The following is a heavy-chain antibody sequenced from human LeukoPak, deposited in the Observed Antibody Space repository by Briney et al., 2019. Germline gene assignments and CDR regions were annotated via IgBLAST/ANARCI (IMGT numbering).Heavy chain of an antibody. D-gene: IGHD1-14*01. V-gene: IGHV4-39*01. J-gene: IGHJ4*02. CDR1: GVSISGSSYY. CDR3: ARQLPPLRMTAYDY. CDR2: IYYSGTT. Sequence: KTSETLSLTCTVSGVSISGSSYYWGWIRQPPGKGLEWIGRIYYSGTTYYSPSLKSRVTISVDTSKNQFSLNLSSVTAADTAVYYCARQLPPLRMTAYDYWGQGTLVTVSS.